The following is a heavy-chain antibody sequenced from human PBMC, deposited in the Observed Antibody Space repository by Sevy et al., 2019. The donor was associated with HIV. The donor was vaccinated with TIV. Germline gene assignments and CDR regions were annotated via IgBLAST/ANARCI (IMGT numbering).Heavy chain of an antibody. CDR3: TRGEVQLWPSGSDY. J-gene: IGHJ4*02. CDR1: GDSICSYY. CDR2: IYTSGRT. Sequence: SETLSLTCAVSGDSICSYYWSWIRQPAGKGLEWIGRIYTSGRTNYNPSLKSRVTMSVDTSKNQFSLKLRSVTAADTAVYFCTRGEVQLWPSGSDYWGQGTLVTVSS. V-gene: IGHV4-4*07. D-gene: IGHD1-1*01.